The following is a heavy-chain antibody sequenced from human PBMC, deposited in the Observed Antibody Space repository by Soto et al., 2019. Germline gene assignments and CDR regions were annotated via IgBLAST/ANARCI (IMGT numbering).Heavy chain of an antibody. D-gene: IGHD3-22*01. CDR2: MYNTGST. V-gene: IGHV4-59*01. J-gene: IGHJ4*02. CDR3: ARAPARYYYDSSGYYYGDYFDY. CDR1: GGSISRYY. Sequence: SETLSLTCTVSGGSISRYYWSWIRQPPGKGLEWIGYMYNTGSTVYNPSFKSRVTISVDTSKNQFSLKLNSVTAADTAVYYCARAPARYYYDSSGYYYGDYFDYWGQGTLVTVSS.